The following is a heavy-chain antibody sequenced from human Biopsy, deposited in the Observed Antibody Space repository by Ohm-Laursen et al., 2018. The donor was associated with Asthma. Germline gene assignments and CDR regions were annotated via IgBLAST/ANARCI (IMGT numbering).Heavy chain of an antibody. D-gene: IGHD3-22*01. J-gene: IGHJ5*02. CDR2: IYYSGST. CDR3: ARDLSFYDSSGYYRRWFDP. CDR1: GGSISSGDYY. Sequence: PSETLSLTCTVSGGSISSGDYYWSWIRQPPGKGLEWTGYIYYSGSTYYNPSLKSRVTISVDTSKNQFSLKLSSVTAADTAVYYCARDLSFYDSSGYYRRWFDPWGQGTLVTVSS. V-gene: IGHV4-30-4*01.